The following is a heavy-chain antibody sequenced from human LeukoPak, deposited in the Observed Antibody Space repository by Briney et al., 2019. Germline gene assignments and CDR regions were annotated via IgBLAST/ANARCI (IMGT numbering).Heavy chain of an antibody. CDR1: GGSFSGYY. CDR2: INHSGST. J-gene: IGHJ5*02. D-gene: IGHD3-10*01. CDR3: ASGGYWFDP. V-gene: IGHV4-34*01. Sequence: SETLSLTCAVYGGSFSGYYWSWIRQPPGKGLEWIGEINHSGSTNYNPSLKSRVTISVDTSKNQFSLQLNSVTPEDTAVYYCASGGYWFDPWGQGTLVTVSS.